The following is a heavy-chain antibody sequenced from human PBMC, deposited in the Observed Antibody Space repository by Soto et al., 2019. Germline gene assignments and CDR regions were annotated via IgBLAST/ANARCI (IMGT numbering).Heavy chain of an antibody. D-gene: IGHD3-22*01. J-gene: IGHJ4*02. CDR3: TTTDYYYDSSGYSYHFDY. CDR2: IKSKTDGGTT. Sequence: GGSLRLSCAASGFTFSNAWMNWVRQAPGKGLEWVGRIKSKTDGGTTDYAAPVKGRFTISRDDSKNMLYLQMNSLKTEDTAVYYCTTTDYYYDSSGYSYHFDYWGQGTLVTVSS. CDR1: GFTFSNAW. V-gene: IGHV3-15*07.